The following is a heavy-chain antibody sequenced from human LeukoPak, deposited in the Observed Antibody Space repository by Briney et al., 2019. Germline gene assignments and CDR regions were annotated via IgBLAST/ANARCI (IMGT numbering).Heavy chain of an antibody. D-gene: IGHD6-6*01. CDR1: GFTFSSYW. J-gene: IGHJ6*03. V-gene: IGHV3-20*04. CDR2: INWNGAST. CDR3: ARAVCPTIKFCDSSYFMDV. Sequence: PGGSLRLSCAASGFTFSSYWMTWVRQVPGKGLEWVAGINWNGASTGYAHSVRGRFTISRDNAKNSLYLQMNSLRAEDTALYYCARAVCPTIKFCDSSYFMDVWGKGTTVNVS.